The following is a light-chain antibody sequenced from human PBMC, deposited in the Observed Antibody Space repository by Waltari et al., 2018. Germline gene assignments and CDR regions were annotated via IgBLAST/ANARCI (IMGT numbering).Light chain of an antibody. J-gene: IGKJ1*01. Sequence: EIVMTQSPATLSVSPGERATLSCRASQSVSSNLAWYQQKPGQAPRLLIYGASTRATGIPDRFSGSGSGTEFTLTISSMQSEDFAVYYCQQYNNWRRTFGQGTKVEIK. CDR2: GAS. V-gene: IGKV3-15*01. CDR3: QQYNNWRRT. CDR1: QSVSSN.